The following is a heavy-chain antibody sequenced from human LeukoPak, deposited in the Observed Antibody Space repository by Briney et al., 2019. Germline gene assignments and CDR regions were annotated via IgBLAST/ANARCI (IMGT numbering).Heavy chain of an antibody. V-gene: IGHV4-39*01. J-gene: IGHJ6*02. CDR2: ISYSGFT. D-gene: IGHD3-10*01. CDR3: VRHADEHSGPYGMDV. CDR1: GGSISSIGSW. Sequence: PSETLSLTCSVTGGSISSIGSWGGWIRQPPGKGLEWIASISYSGFTHYHPSLKSRVTISVDTSKRQISLKLTSVTAADTAIYYCVRHADEHSGPYGMDVWGQGTTVTVSS.